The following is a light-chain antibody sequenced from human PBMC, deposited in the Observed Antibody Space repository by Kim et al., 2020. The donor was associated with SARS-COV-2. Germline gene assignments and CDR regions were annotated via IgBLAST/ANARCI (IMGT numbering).Light chain of an antibody. Sequence: EIVMTQSPATLSVSPGERATLSCRASQSVSSNLAWYQQKPGQAPRLLIYGASTRATGIPARFSGSGSGTEFTLTISSLQSEDFAVYYCQQSNNWPLTFAGGTKVDIK. V-gene: IGKV3-15*01. CDR1: QSVSSN. J-gene: IGKJ4*01. CDR3: QQSNNWPLT. CDR2: GAS.